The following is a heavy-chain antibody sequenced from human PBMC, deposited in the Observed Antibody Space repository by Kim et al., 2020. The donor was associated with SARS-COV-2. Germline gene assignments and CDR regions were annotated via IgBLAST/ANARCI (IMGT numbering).Heavy chain of an antibody. D-gene: IGHD3-16*01. Sequence: YPGSVKGRVTISRENAKNSLYLQMNSLRAGDTAVYYCARGGSRGEGAFDIWGQGTMVTVSS. CDR3: ARGGSRGEGAFDI. J-gene: IGHJ3*02. V-gene: IGHV3-13*01.